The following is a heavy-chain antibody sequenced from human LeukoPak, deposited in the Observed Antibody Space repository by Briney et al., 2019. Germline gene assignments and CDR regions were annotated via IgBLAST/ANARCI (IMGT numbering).Heavy chain of an antibody. CDR3: AKDAERDSSGYYYYYGIDV. Sequence: GGSLRLSCAASGFTFSSYAMSWVRQAPGKGLEWVSAISGSGGSTYYADSVKGRFAISRDNSKNTLYLQMNSLRAEDRAVYYCAKDAERDSSGYYYYYGIDVWGPANTLTVSS. CDR1: GFTFSSYA. D-gene: IGHD3-22*01. CDR2: ISGSGGST. J-gene: IGHJ6*02. V-gene: IGHV3-23*01.